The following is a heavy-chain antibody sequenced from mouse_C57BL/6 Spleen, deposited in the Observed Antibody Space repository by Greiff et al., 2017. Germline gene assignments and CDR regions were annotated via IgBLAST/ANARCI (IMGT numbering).Heavy chain of an antibody. CDR1: GYSITSGYY. V-gene: IGHV3-6*01. CDR2: ISYDGSN. Sequence: EVQLQQSGPGLVKPSQSLSLTCSVTGYSITSGYYWNWIRQFPGNKLEWMGYISYDGSNNYNPSLKNRISITRDTSKNQFFLKLNSVTTEDTATYYCARGGITTVPPDVWGTGTTVTVSS. J-gene: IGHJ1*03. CDR3: ARGGITTVPPDV. D-gene: IGHD1-1*01.